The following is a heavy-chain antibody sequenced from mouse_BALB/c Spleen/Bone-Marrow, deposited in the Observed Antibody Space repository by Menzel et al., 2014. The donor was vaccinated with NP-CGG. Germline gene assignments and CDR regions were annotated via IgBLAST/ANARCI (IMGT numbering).Heavy chain of an antibody. CDR2: IYPGDGDT. V-gene: IGHV1-80*01. Sequence: QVQLKDSGAELVRPGSSVKISCESSGYVFSTYWINWVKQRPGQGLEWIGQIYPGDGDTDYNGKFKDKATLTADKSSNTACMQLSSLTSEYSAVYFCARGGISVDYWGQGTTLTVSS. CDR1: GYVFSTYW. J-gene: IGHJ2*01. CDR3: ARGGISVDY.